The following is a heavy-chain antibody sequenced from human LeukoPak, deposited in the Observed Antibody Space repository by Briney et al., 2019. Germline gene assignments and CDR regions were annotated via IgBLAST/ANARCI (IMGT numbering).Heavy chain of an antibody. CDR3: MKVPYSYGNGGYFNY. V-gene: IGHV3-23*01. D-gene: IGHD5-18*01. J-gene: IGHJ4*02. Sequence: GGSLRLSCAASGFTLSSYAMSWVRHGPGKGLEGVSAISVSGNTYHADSVKGRFTISRDSSKNTLYLQMNSLRAEDTAVYYCMKVPYSYGNGGYFNYWGQGTLVTVSS. CDR1: GFTLSSYA. CDR2: ISVSGNT.